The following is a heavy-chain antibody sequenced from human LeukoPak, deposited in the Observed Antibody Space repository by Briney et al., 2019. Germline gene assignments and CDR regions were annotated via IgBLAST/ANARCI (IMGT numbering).Heavy chain of an antibody. V-gene: IGHV3-23*01. CDR3: ARGTPTLDY. CDR1: GFTFRSYA. CDR2: ISNTGRDT. J-gene: IGHJ4*02. Sequence: GGSLRLSCAASGFTFRSYAMNWVRQAPGKGLEWVSLISNTGRDTYYGHSVKGRFTISRDNSKDTLYLQMNSLSAEDTAVYYCARGTPTLDYWGQGTQVTASS.